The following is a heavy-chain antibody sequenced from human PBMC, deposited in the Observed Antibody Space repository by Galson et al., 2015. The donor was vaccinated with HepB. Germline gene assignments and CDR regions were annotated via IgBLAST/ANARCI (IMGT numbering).Heavy chain of an antibody. V-gene: IGHV3-30*18. Sequence: SLRLSCAASGFTFSSYGMHWVRQAPGKGLEWVAVISYDGSNKYYADSVKGRFTISRDNSKNTLYLQMNSLRAEDTAVYYCAKDQSQHWGQGTLVTVSS. J-gene: IGHJ1*01. CDR2: ISYDGSNK. CDR3: AKDQSQH. CDR1: GFTFSSYG.